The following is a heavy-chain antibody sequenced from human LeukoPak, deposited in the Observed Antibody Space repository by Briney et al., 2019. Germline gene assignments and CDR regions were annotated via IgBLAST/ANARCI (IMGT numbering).Heavy chain of an antibody. CDR1: GFTFSDYA. CDR3: AKDDDSSEYHVWYFEL. J-gene: IGHJ2*01. D-gene: IGHD3-22*01. V-gene: IGHV3-23*01. CDR2: ITSSGSAT. Sequence: GGSLRLSCVGSGFTFSDYAMAWVRQAPGKGLEWVSGITSSGSATYYGDSVKGRFTISRDNSNDTLYLQMNSLRAEDTAMYYCAKDDDSSEYHVWYFELRGRGALISVSS.